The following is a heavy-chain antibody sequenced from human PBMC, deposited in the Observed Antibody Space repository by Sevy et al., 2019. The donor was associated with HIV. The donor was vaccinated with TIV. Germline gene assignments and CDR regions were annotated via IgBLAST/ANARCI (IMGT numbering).Heavy chain of an antibody. CDR2: IYDSETT. CDR3: ARAGGSTDWGMDV. Sequence: SETLSLTCTVSGGSISSFYWSWIRQPPGKGLEYIGYIYDSETTNYNHSLKSRVTISVDTSKNQFSLKLSSVTAADTAVYYCARAGGSTDWGMDVWGQGTTVTVSS. J-gene: IGHJ6*02. V-gene: IGHV4-59*01. CDR1: GGSISSFY. D-gene: IGHD6-19*01.